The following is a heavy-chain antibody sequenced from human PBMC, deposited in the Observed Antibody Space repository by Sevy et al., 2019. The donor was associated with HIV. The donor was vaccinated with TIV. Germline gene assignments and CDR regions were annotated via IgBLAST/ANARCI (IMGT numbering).Heavy chain of an antibody. Sequence: GGSLRLSCAASGFTVSSNYMSWVRQAPGKGLEWVSVIYSGGSTYYADSVKGGFTISRDNSKNTRYLQMNSLRAEDTAVYYCARDSRYCSGGSCGNAGYFDLWGRGTLVTVSS. D-gene: IGHD2-15*01. J-gene: IGHJ2*01. CDR1: GFTVSSNY. CDR2: IYSGGST. CDR3: ARDSRYCSGGSCGNAGYFDL. V-gene: IGHV3-53*01.